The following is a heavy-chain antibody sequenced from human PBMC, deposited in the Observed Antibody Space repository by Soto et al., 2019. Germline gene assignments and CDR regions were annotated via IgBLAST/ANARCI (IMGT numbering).Heavy chain of an antibody. Sequence: PSETLSLTCTVYGGSFSGYYWSWVRQPPGKGLEWIGEINHRGTTNYNPSLKSRVTISLDTSKNQFSLKLSSVTAADTAVYYCARGGLGYLFDSWGQGTLVTVSS. CDR3: ARGGLGYLFDS. J-gene: IGHJ4*02. D-gene: IGHD5-18*01. CDR1: GGSFSGYY. CDR2: INHRGTT. V-gene: IGHV4-34*01.